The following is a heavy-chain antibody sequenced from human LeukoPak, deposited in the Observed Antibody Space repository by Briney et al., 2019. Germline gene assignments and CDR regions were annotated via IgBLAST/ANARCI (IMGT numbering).Heavy chain of an antibody. J-gene: IGHJ3*02. V-gene: IGHV3-30*03. CDR3: AIYYDSSGYETMNAFDI. CDR2: ISYDGSNK. D-gene: IGHD3-22*01. Sequence: GRSLRLSCAASGFTFSSYGMHWVRQAPGKGLEWVAVISYDGSNKYYADSVKGRFTISRDNSKNTLYLQMNSLRVEDTAVYYCAIYYDSSGYETMNAFDIWSQGTMVTVSS. CDR1: GFTFSSYG.